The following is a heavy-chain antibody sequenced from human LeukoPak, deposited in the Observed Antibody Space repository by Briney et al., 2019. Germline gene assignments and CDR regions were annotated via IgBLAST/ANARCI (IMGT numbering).Heavy chain of an antibody. D-gene: IGHD5-24*01. CDR1: GYTFTGYY. Sequence: ASVKVSCKASGYTFTGYYIQWMRQAPGQELEWMGWINPDSGGTKYAQSLQGRVTMTRDTSISTGYMELSRLGSDDTAVYYCARLREGLYHFDSWGQGTLVTVSS. CDR3: ARLREGLYHFDS. J-gene: IGHJ4*02. CDR2: INPDSGGT. V-gene: IGHV1-2*02.